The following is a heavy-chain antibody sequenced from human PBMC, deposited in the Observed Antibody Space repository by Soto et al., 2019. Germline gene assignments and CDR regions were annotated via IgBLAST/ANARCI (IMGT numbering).Heavy chain of an antibody. V-gene: IGHV3-48*02. CDR1: GFTFSSDA. CDR2: IHGPRSII. J-gene: IGHJ4*02. D-gene: IGHD3-22*01. CDR3: ARDARNAYYDY. Sequence: EVQRVESGGGLVQPGGSLKLSCAVSGFTFSSDAMNWVRQAPGKGLEWVAYIHGPRSIIYYADSVKGRFTISRDNAKNSLYLQMDRLRDEDTALYYCARDARNAYYDYWGQGTLVTVSS.